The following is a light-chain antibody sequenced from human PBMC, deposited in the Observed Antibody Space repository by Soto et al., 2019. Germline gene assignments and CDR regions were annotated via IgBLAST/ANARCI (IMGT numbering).Light chain of an antibody. CDR2: KAS. V-gene: IGKV1-5*03. Sequence: DIQMTQSPSTLSASVGDRVTITCRASQSISSWLAWYQQKPGKAPKVLIYKASSLESGVPSRFSGSGSGTEFTHTISSLQPDDFATYYCQQYNSYRTFGQGTKVEIK. J-gene: IGKJ1*01. CDR3: QQYNSYRT. CDR1: QSISSW.